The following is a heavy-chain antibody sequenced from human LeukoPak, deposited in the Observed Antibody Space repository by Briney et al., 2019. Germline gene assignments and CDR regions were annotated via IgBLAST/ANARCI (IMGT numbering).Heavy chain of an antibody. V-gene: IGHV1-18*01. D-gene: IGHD6-13*01. J-gene: IGHJ6*03. CDR3: ARVSRWTAAAGIYYYYYMDV. Sequence: ASVKVSCKASGYTFTSYGISWVRQAPGQGLEWMGWISAYNGNTNYAQKLQGRVTITTDESTSTAYMELSSLRSEDTAVYYCARVSRWTAAAGIYYYYYMDVWGKGTTVTVSS. CDR1: GYTFTSYG. CDR2: ISAYNGNT.